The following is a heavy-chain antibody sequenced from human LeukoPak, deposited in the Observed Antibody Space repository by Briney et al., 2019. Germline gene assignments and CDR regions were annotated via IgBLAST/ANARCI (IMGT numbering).Heavy chain of an antibody. D-gene: IGHD6-6*01. V-gene: IGHV3-21*01. CDR3: SRDLSSSSFDN. Sequence: PGGSLRLSCAASGFTFSNYRMNWVRQAPGKGLEWVSSIGSAGTYIYYADSLKGRFTISRDNAKNSVYLQMNSLSPEDTAVYYCSRDLSSSSFDNWGQGTLVTVSS. J-gene: IGHJ4*02. CDR2: IGSAGTYI. CDR1: GFTFSNYR.